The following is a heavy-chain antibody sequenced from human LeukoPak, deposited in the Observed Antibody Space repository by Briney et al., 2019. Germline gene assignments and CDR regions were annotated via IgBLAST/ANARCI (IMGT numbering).Heavy chain of an antibody. CDR3: AKPDCGGDCYSNFDY. CDR2: ISGSGGST. Sequence: GGSLRLSCAASGFTFSSYWMNWARQAPGKGLEWVSAISGSGGSTYYADSVKGRFTISRDNSKNTLYLQMNSLRAEDTAVYYCAKPDCGGDCYSNFDYWGQGTLVTVSS. V-gene: IGHV3-23*01. D-gene: IGHD2-21*02. J-gene: IGHJ4*02. CDR1: GFTFSSYW.